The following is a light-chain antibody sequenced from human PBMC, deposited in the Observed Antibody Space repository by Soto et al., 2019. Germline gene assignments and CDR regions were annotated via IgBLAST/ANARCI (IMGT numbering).Light chain of an antibody. CDR2: GAS. J-gene: IGKJ4*01. V-gene: IGKV3D-15*01. CDR3: QQYNNWPPLT. Sequence: EIVMTQSPATLSVSAGERVTLSCRASQSVSSNLAWYQQKPGQAPRLLIYGASTRATGIPARFSGSGSGTDFTLTISSLQSEDFAVYYCQQYNNWPPLTFGGGDQGRDQT. CDR1: QSVSSN.